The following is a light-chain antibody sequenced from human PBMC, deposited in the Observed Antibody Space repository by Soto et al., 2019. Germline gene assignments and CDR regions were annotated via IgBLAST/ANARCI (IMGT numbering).Light chain of an antibody. V-gene: IGKV3-20*01. J-gene: IGKJ1*01. Sequence: EVVLTQSPGTLSLSPGERATLSCRASQSVSSYFAWYQQRPGQAPRLLIYAASSRDTGIPDRFSGSGSGTDFTLTISRLQPEDFAMYYCHQYNFTPWTFGQGTKVEIK. CDR3: HQYNFTPWT. CDR1: QSVSSY. CDR2: AAS.